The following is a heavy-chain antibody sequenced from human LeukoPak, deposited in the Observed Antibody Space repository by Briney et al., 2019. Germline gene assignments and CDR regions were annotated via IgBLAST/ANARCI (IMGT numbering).Heavy chain of an antibody. Sequence: GASVKVSCKASGYTFTGYYMHWVRQAPGQGLEWMGRINPNSGNTGYAQKFQGRVTMTRNTSISTAYMELSSLRSEDTAVYYCARGVRYCSSTSCRNPYYYYYMDVWGKGTTVTVSS. V-gene: IGHV1-8*02. CDR3: ARGVRYCSSTSCRNPYYYYYMDV. J-gene: IGHJ6*03. CDR2: INPNSGNT. CDR1: GYTFTGYY. D-gene: IGHD2-2*01.